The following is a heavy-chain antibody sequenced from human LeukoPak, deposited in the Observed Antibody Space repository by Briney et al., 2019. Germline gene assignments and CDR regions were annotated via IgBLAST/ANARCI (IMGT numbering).Heavy chain of an antibody. CDR1: GGSISSGGYS. CDR2: IYHSGST. V-gene: IGHV4-30-2*01. D-gene: IGHD4-11*01. J-gene: IGHJ5*02. CDR3: AREPVTVNWFDP. Sequence: SQTLSLTCAVSGGSISSGGYSWSWIRQPPGKGLEWIGYIYHSGSTYYNPSLKSRVTISVDRSKNQFSLKLSSVTAADTAVYYCAREPVTVNWFDPGGQGPLVTVSS.